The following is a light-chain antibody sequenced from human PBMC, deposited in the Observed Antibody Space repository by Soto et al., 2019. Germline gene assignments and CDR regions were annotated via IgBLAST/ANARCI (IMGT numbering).Light chain of an antibody. CDR3: QQRTIWPLT. Sequence: EIVLTQSPATLSLSPGERATLSCRASQSVTKYLSWYQQKFGQAPRLLIYDASNRATGIPARFSGSGSGTDLTLTICSLEPEDFAVYYCQQRTIWPLTFGGGTKVEI. CDR2: DAS. J-gene: IGKJ4*01. CDR1: QSVTKY. V-gene: IGKV3-11*01.